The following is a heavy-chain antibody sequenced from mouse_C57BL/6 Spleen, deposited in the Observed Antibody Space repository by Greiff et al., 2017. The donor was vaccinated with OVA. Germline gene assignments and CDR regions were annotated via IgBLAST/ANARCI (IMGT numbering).Heavy chain of an antibody. CDR1: GYSFTDYN. CDR2: INPNYGTT. J-gene: IGHJ4*01. V-gene: IGHV1-39*01. Sequence: VQLKQSGPELVKPGASVKISCKASGYSFTDYNMNWVKQSNGKSLEWIGVINPNYGTTSYNQKFKGKATLTVDQSSSTAYMQLNSLTSEDSAVYYCASYDYDGGYYAMDDWGQGTSVTVSS. D-gene: IGHD2-4*01. CDR3: ASYDYDGGYYAMDD.